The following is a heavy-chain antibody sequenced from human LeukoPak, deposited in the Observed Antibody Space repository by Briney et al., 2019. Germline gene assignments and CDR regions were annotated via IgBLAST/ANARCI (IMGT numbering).Heavy chain of an antibody. CDR1: GDSMDTKVYY. J-gene: IGHJ4*02. V-gene: IGHV4-39*07. CDR2: VYYSGST. Sequence: SETLSLTCTVSGDSMDTKVYYWGWIRHAPGKGLEWIGAVYYSGSTDYNPSLKSRVTISGDTSKNQFSLYLSSVTAADTALYYCARAKYYDFSSGYMTYYFDSWGQGALVTVSS. CDR3: ARAKYYDFSSGYMTYYFDS. D-gene: IGHD3-3*01.